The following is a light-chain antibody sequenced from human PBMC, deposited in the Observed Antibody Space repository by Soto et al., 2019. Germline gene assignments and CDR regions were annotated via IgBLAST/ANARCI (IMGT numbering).Light chain of an antibody. V-gene: IGKV3-11*01. Sequence: EIVLTQSPATLSLSPWERATLAGRASQRVSGYLAWYQQKPGQAPRLLISDASNRATGIPARLSGSGSGTAFALPISSLEPEDFAIYYCQQRSAFGQGTQLEI. CDR3: QQRSA. J-gene: IGKJ5*01. CDR2: DAS. CDR1: QRVSGY.